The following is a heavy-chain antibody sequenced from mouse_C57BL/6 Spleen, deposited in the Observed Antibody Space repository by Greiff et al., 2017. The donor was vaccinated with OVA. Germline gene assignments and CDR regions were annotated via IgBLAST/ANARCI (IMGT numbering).Heavy chain of an antibody. CDR1: GFTFSDYG. CDR2: ISSGRSTI. CDR3: ARPFYYYGSSYNYFDY. Sequence: DVMLVESGGGLVKPGGSLKLSCAASGFTFSDYGMHWVRQAPEKGLEWVAYISSGRSTIYYADTVKGRFTISRDNAKNTLFLQMTSLRSEDTAMYYCARPFYYYGSSYNYFDYWGQGTTLTVSS. J-gene: IGHJ2*01. V-gene: IGHV5-17*01. D-gene: IGHD1-1*01.